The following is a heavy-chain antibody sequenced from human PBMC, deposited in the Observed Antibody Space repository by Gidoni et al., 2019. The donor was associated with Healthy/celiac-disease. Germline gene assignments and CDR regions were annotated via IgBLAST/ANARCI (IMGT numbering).Heavy chain of an antibody. J-gene: IGHJ4*02. V-gene: IGHV4-39*01. Sequence: QLQLQESGPGLVKPSETLSLTCTVSGGSISSSSYYWGWIRQPPGKGLAWIGSISYSGSTYYNPSLKSRVTISVDTSKNQFSLKLSSVTAADTAVYYCASHYCTNGVCYMLGADYWGQGTLVTVSS. CDR1: GGSISSSSYY. D-gene: IGHD2-8*01. CDR2: ISYSGST. CDR3: ASHYCTNGVCYMLGADY.